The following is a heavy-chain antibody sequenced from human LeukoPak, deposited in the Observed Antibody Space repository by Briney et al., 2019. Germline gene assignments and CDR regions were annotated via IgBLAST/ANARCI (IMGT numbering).Heavy chain of an antibody. V-gene: IGHV6-1*01. CDR2: TYYRSKWYN. J-gene: IGHJ6*02. Sequence: SQTLSLTCAISGDSVSSSSAAWSWIRQSPSRGLEWLGRTYYRSKWYNDYAVSVKSRITINPDTSKNQFSLQLNSMTPEDTAVYYCAKDLRDGYNYYYYYGMDVWGQGTTVTVSS. CDR1: GDSVSSSSAA. D-gene: IGHD5-24*01. CDR3: AKDLRDGYNYYYYYGMDV.